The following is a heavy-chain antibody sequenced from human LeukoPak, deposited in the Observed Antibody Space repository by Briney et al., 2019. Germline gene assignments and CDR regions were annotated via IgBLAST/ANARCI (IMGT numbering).Heavy chain of an antibody. CDR2: ISGSGGST. J-gene: IGHJ6*03. CDR3: AKDRCSNGVGCYYYYMDV. D-gene: IGHD2-8*01. CDR1: GFTFSSYD. V-gene: IGHV3-23*01. Sequence: GGSLRLSCAASGFTFSSYDMSWVRQAPGKGLEWVSAISGSGGSTYYADSVKGRFSISRDSSKNILHLQMNSLRAEDTAVYYCAKDRCSNGVGCYYYYMDVWGKGTTVTISS.